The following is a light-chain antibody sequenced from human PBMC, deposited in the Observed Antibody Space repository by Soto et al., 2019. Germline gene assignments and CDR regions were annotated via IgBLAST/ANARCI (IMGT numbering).Light chain of an antibody. J-gene: IGKJ1*01. Sequence: EIVLTQSPGTLSLSPGERATLSCRASQSVSSRYLAWYQQKPGQAPRLLLYGASNRATGIPDRFSGSGSGTDFTLTISRLEPEDFAVYYCQQYNNWPTFGQGTKVDIK. CDR1: QSVSSRY. CDR3: QQYNNWPT. CDR2: GAS. V-gene: IGKV3-20*01.